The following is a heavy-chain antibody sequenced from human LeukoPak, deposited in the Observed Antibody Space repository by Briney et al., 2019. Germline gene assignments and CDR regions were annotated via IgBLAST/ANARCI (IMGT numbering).Heavy chain of an antibody. CDR3: ARDPFRLLYANLDYYYYMDV. Sequence: SETLSLTCTVSGGSISSYYWSWIRQPPGKGLEWIGYINYSGSTNYNPSLKSRVTISVDTSKSQFSLKLSSVTAADTAVYYCARDPFRLLYANLDYYYYMDVWGKGTTVTVSS. CDR1: GGSISSYY. D-gene: IGHD2-2*02. CDR2: INYSGST. V-gene: IGHV4-59*01. J-gene: IGHJ6*03.